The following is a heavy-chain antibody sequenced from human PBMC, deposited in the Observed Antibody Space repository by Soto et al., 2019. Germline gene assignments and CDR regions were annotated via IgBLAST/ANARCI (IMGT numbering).Heavy chain of an antibody. CDR1: GGSIDPYY. J-gene: IGHJ4*02. Sequence: SETLSLTCTVSGGSIDPYYWSWIRQPPGKGLEWIGYIYNSGSTNYNPSLKSRVTISVDTSKNQFSMNLNSVTAADTAVYYCGRAGAATLSDYWGQGTLVTVSS. CDR2: IYNSGST. V-gene: IGHV4-59*01. D-gene: IGHD2-15*01. CDR3: GRAGAATLSDY.